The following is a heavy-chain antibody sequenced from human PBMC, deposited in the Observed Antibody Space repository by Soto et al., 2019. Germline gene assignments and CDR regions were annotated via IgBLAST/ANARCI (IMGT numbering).Heavy chain of an antibody. CDR2: INPSGGSA. Sequence: APVKVSCKASGYTFTSYYIHWVRQAPGQGLEWMGIINPSGGSASYARKFQARVALSRDTSTSTVYMEVSGLSSDDTAVYYCARDPNFSLTFHYYGMDVCGEGTTVTVSS. J-gene: IGHJ6*04. CDR1: GYTFTSYY. V-gene: IGHV1-46*01. CDR3: ARDPNFSLTFHYYGMDV.